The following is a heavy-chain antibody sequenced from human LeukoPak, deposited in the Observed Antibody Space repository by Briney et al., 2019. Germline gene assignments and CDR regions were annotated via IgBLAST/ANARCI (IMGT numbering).Heavy chain of an antibody. CDR2: IKPDGRDT. Sequence: GGSLRLSCAASGFTFSSYSMSWVRQAPGKGLEWVATIKPDGRDTYYVDSVKGRFTISRDNAKNTLYLQMNSLRAEDTAVYYCARDLGFPSAVWGQGTLVTVSS. D-gene: IGHD3-10*01. J-gene: IGHJ4*02. V-gene: IGHV3-7*01. CDR3: ARDLGFPSAV. CDR1: GFTFSSYS.